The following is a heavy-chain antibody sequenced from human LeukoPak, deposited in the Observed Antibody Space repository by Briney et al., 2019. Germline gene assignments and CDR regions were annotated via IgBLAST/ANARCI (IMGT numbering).Heavy chain of an antibody. CDR3: ARDPTSIAVAGDY. CDR1: GFTFSSNY. J-gene: IGHJ4*02. CDR2: IYSGGST. Sequence: PGGSLRLSCAASGFTFSSNYMSWVRQAPGKGLEWVSVIYSGGSTYYADSVKGRFTISRDNSKNTLYLQMNSLRAEDTAVYYCARDPTSIAVAGDYWGQGTLVTVSS. D-gene: IGHD6-19*01. V-gene: IGHV3-66*01.